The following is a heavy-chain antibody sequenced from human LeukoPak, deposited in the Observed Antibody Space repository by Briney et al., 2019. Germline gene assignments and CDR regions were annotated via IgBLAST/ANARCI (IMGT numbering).Heavy chain of an antibody. J-gene: IGHJ6*02. Sequence: SETLSLTCTVSGGPISSGGYYWSWIRQPPGKGLEWIGYIYYSGSTNYNPSLKSRVTISVDTSKNQFSLKLSSVTAADTAVYYCARMTMVRGSDDYYYYGMDVWGQGTTVTVSS. CDR3: ARMTMVRGSDDYYYYGMDV. V-gene: IGHV4-61*08. CDR1: GGPISSGGYY. CDR2: IYYSGST. D-gene: IGHD3-10*01.